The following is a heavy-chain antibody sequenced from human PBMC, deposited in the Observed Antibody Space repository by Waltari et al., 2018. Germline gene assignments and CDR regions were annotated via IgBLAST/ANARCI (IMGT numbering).Heavy chain of an antibody. V-gene: IGHV1-2*02. Sequence: QVDLVQSGPEVQKPGASVKVSCQTSGYIFNDYYLHWVRRAPGQGLEWLGWINPNGGATYYAPKFRDRVTITTDTSIRTVYMHLTSLTSDDTALYFCARLSEYWGQGTLITVSS. J-gene: IGHJ4*02. CDR2: INPNGGAT. CDR1: GYIFNDYY. CDR3: ARLSEY.